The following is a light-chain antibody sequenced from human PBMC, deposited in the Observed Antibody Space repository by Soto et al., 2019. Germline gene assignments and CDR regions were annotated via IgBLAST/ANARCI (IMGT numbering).Light chain of an antibody. Sequence: EIVLTQSPGTLSLSPGERATLSCRASQSISSTYLVWYQQKPGQAPRLLIYGASSRATGIPDRFSGSGSGTDFTLTISRLEPEDFAVNYSQQYGSSPPMYTFGQGTKLEIK. CDR2: GAS. J-gene: IGKJ2*01. V-gene: IGKV3-20*01. CDR1: QSISSTY. CDR3: QQYGSSPPMYT.